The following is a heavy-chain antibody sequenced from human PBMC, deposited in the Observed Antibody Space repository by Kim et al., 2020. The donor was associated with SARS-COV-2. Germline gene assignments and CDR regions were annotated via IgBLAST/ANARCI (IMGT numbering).Heavy chain of an antibody. CDR2: IRSKAYGGTT. J-gene: IGHJ5*02. D-gene: IGHD3-16*01. CDR3: TRNYDYVWGSSESGWFDP. Sequence: GGSLRLSCTASGFTFGDYAMSWFRQAPGKGLEWVGFIRSKAYGGTTEYAASVKGRFTISRDDSKSIAYLQMNSLKTEDTAVYYCTRNYDYVWGSSESGWFDPWGQGTLVTVSS. CDR1: GFTFGDYA. V-gene: IGHV3-49*03.